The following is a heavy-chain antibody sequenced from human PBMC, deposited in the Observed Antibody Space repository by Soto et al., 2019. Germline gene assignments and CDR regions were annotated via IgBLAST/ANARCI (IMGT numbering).Heavy chain of an antibody. D-gene: IGHD4-4*01. CDR2: IYQSGST. J-gene: IGHJ6*02. CDR1: GGSISSGGYS. Sequence: SETLSLTXAVSGGSISSGGYSWSWIRQPPGKGLEWIGYIYQSGSTYYNPSLKSRVTISVDRSRNQFSLKLSSVTAADTAVYFCATQSYSNSGAYYYYAMDVWGQGTTVTVSS. V-gene: IGHV4-30-2*01. CDR3: ATQSYSNSGAYYYYAMDV.